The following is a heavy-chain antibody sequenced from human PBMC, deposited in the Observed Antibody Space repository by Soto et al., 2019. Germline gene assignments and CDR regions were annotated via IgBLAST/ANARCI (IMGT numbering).Heavy chain of an antibody. CDR3: ARGPDSGGGFDY. V-gene: IGHV4-30-4*02. Sequence: SETLSLTCTVSGGSISSGDYYWSWIRQPPGKGLEWIGYIYYSGSTYYNPSLKSRVTISVDTSKNQFSLKLSSVTAADTAVYYCARGPDSGGGFDYWGQGTLVTVSS. D-gene: IGHD2-15*01. J-gene: IGHJ4*02. CDR2: IYYSGST. CDR1: GGSISSGDYY.